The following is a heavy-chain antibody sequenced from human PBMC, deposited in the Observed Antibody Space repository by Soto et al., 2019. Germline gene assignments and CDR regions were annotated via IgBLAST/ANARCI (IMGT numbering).Heavy chain of an antibody. V-gene: IGHV1-24*01. CDR1: GYTLTELS. CDR3: ATPGDYDILTGYYLVY. D-gene: IGHD3-9*01. J-gene: IGHJ4*02. Sequence: EASVKVSCKVSGYTLTELSMHWVRQAPGKGLEWMGGFDPEDGETIYAQKFQGRVTMTEDTSTDTAYMELSSLRSEDTAVYYCATPGDYDILTGYYLVYWGQGTLVTVSS. CDR2: FDPEDGET.